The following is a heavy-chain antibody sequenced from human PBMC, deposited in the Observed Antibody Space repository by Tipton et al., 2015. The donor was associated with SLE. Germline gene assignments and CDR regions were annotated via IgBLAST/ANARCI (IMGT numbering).Heavy chain of an antibody. CDR3: ARGAAPATIGDAFDI. V-gene: IGHV4-31*03. D-gene: IGHD2-2*01. Sequence: TLSLTCTVSGGSISSGGYYWSWIRQHPGKGLEWIGYIYYSGSTYYNPSLKSRLTISLDTSKNQFSLKLSSVTAADTAVYYCARGAAPATIGDAFDIWGQGTMVSVSS. J-gene: IGHJ3*02. CDR2: IYYSGST. CDR1: GGSISSGGYY.